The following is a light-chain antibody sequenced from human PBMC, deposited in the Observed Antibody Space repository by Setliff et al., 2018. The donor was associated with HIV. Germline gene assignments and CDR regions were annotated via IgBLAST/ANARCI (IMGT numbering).Light chain of an antibody. Sequence: QSALTQPASVSGSPGQSITLSCTGSSSDIGGYNYVSWYQQYPGKAPKLMIYDVTERPSGVSSRFSGSKSGNTASLTISGLQAEDEADYYCSSYTATTASYGVFGGGTK. CDR2: DVT. J-gene: IGLJ3*02. CDR1: SSDIGGYNY. V-gene: IGLV2-14*03. CDR3: SSYTATTASYGV.